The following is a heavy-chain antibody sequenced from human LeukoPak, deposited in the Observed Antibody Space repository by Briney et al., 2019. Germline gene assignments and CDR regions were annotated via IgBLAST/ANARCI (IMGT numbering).Heavy chain of an antibody. J-gene: IGHJ3*02. D-gene: IGHD3-16*01. CDR1: GGSISNYY. V-gene: IGHV4-4*07. CDR3: ARRGSGYAFDI. Sequence: SETLSLTCTVSGGSISNYYWSWIRQPAGKGLEWIGRIYTSGSTNYNPTNYNPSLKSRVTMSVDTSKNHFSLQLTSVTAADTAVYYCARRGSGYAFDIWGQGTMVTVSS. CDR2: IYTSGSTNYNPT.